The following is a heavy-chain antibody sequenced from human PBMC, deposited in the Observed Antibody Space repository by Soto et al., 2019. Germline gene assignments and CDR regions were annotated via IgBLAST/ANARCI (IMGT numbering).Heavy chain of an antibody. CDR3: AKTESFNGYYNAFDS. J-gene: IGHJ4*02. CDR2: ISGSGEST. D-gene: IGHD3-9*01. CDR1: GFTFSNYA. Sequence: GGSLRLSCAASGFTFSNYAMSWVRQAPGKGLEWVSAISGSGESTFYGDSVKGRFTVSRENSGNTVYLQMNSLNAGDTALYYCAKTESFNGYYNAFDSWGQGTRVTVSS. V-gene: IGHV3-23*01.